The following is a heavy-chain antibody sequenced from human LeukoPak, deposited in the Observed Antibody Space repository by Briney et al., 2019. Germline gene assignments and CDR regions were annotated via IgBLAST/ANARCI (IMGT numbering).Heavy chain of an antibody. J-gene: IGHJ4*02. V-gene: IGHV3-23*01. CDR1: GFTFATYA. D-gene: IGHD3-10*01. CDR3: AKSPYALGSYGIAGDY. Sequence: GGSLRLSCAASGFTFATYAMSWVRQAPGRGLEWVSSISGSGSSTFYADSVKGRFTISRDNSKNTLYLQMTSLRAEDTAVFYCAKSPYALGSYGIAGDYWRQGTLVTVSS. CDR2: ISGSGSST.